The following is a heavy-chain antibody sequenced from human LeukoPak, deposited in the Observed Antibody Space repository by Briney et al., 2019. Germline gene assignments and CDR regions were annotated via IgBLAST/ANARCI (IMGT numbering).Heavy chain of an antibody. CDR3: TKTESTNGYPFVSDY. CDR1: TFVISNYS. J-gene: IGHJ4*02. Sequence: QRGASLRLCCAAATFVISNYSMRWVRQPPGELVDWAGFFRGEGFDWTAECAARVTGRCTISRDDSKSIANLQMTGLKTDETAVYYCTKTESTNGYPFVSDYWGQGTLVSVSS. V-gene: IGHV3-49*02. D-gene: IGHD2-8*01. CDR2: FRGEGFDWTA.